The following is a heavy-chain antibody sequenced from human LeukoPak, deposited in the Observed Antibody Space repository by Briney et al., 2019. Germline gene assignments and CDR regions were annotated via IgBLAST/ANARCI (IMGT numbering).Heavy chain of an antibody. J-gene: IGHJ4*02. Sequence: GGSLRLSCAASEFTFSNYAMSWVRQTPGKGLGWVSSISGSGGSTYYADSVKGRFTISRDNSKNTLYLQMNSLRAADTAVYYCAKAHSSGFYLNYYFDYWGQGTLVTVS. V-gene: IGHV3-23*01. D-gene: IGHD3-22*01. CDR3: AKAHSSGFYLNYYFDY. CDR2: ISGSGGST. CDR1: EFTFSNYA.